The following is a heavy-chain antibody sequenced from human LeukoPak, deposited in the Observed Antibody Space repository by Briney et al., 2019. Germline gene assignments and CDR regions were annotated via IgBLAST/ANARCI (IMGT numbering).Heavy chain of an antibody. V-gene: IGHV4-59*12. CDR3: ARVRRYCTNGVCYTDLDY. CDR1: GGSISSYY. Sequence: PSETLSLTCTVSGGSISSYYWSWIRQPPGKGLEWIGSIYYSGSTNYNPSLKSRVTISVDTSKNQFSLKLSSVTATDTAVYYCARVRRYCTNGVCYTDLDYWGQGTLVTVSS. J-gene: IGHJ4*02. D-gene: IGHD2-8*01. CDR2: IYYSGST.